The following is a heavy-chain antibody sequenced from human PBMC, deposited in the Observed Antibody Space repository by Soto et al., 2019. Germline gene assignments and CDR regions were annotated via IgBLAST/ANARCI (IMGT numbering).Heavy chain of an antibody. CDR1: GYTFTSYA. D-gene: IGHD3-3*01. CDR3: ARNTRYYDFWSGYYSGMDV. J-gene: IGHJ6*02. Sequence: QVQLVQSGAEVKKPGASVKVSCKASGYTFTSYAMHWVRQAPGQRLEWMGWINAGNGNTKYSQKFQGRVTITRDTSASTAYMELSSLRSEDTAVYYCARNTRYYDFWSGYYSGMDVWGQGTTVTVSS. V-gene: IGHV1-3*01. CDR2: INAGNGNT.